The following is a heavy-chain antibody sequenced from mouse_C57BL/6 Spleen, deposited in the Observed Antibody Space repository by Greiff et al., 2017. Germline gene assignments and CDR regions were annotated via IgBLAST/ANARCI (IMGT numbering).Heavy chain of an antibody. CDR3: AKHDRGDAMDY. CDR1: GFSFTSYG. CDR2: IWGGGST. J-gene: IGHJ4*01. Sequence: VMLVESGPGLVAPSQSLSITCTVSGFSFTSYGVDWVRQPPGTGLEWLGVIWGGGSTNYNSALMSSLSISKDNSKSQVFLKMNSLRTDDTAMYYCAKHDRGDAMDYGGKGTSVTVSA. V-gene: IGHV2-9*01.